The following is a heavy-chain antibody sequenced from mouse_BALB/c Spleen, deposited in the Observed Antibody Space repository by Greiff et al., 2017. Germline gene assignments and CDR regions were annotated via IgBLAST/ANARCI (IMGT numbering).Heavy chain of an antibody. J-gene: IGHJ3*01. CDR1: GYTFTDYV. CDR3: ARLEAWFAY. Sequence: QVQLQQSGPELVKPGASVKMSCKASGYTFTDYVISWVKQRTGQGLEWIGEINPSNGRTNYNEKFKSKATLTVDKSSSTAYMQLSSLTSEDSAVYYCARLEAWFAYWGQGTLVTVSA. CDR2: INPSNGRT. V-gene: IGHV1S81*02.